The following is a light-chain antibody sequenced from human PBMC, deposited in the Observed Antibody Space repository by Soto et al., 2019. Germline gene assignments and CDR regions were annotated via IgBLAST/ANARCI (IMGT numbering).Light chain of an antibody. J-gene: IGKJ1*01. V-gene: IGKV3-20*01. CDR2: AAS. CDR1: ETVNNNY. Sequence: DIVLTQSPGTLSLAPGERATLSCRASETVNNNYLAWYQQKPGQAPRLLFYAASTKATGIPDRFSGSGSGADFTLTMTRLEPEDLGVYYCHQYGRAPRTFGQGTKVEV. CDR3: HQYGRAPRT.